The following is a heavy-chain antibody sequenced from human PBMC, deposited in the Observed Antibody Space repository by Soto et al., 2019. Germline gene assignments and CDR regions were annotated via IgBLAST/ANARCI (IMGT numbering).Heavy chain of an antibody. CDR2: ISGSGDGT. V-gene: IGHV3-23*01. D-gene: IGHD4-17*01. CDR3: ARPRGYGVFDAYDI. J-gene: IGHJ3*02. CDR1: GFTFSTYA. Sequence: GGSLRLSCVASGFTFSTYAMSWVRQAPGKGLEWVSAISGSGDGTYYADSVKGRFTISRDNSIKTLYLQMNSLRSEDTAVYYCARPRGYGVFDAYDIWGQGAMVTVSS.